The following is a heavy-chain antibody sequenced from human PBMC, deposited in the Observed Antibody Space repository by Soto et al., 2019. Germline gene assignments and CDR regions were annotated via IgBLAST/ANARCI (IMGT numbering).Heavy chain of an antibody. CDR1: GFTFSAFG. CDR2: SSYGGSNK. D-gene: IGHD4-17*01. CDR3: AKGPLRFPDYCDYADYSYGMDV. Sequence: QMKLVESGGGVVQPGTSLRLSCVASGFTFSAFGMHWVRQAPGKGLEWVAISSYGGSNKYYGDSVQGRFTISRDNSRDTLYLQINSLRDEDTAVYYCAKGPLRFPDYCDYADYSYGMDVWGQGTTVTVSS. J-gene: IGHJ6*02. V-gene: IGHV3-30*18.